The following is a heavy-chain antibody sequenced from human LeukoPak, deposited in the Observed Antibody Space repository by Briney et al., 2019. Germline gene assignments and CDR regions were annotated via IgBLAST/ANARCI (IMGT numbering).Heavy chain of an antibody. Sequence: ASVKVSCKASGYTFTGYYMHWVRQALGQGPEWMGWINPNSGGTNYSQKFQGRVTMTRDTSISTAYMELSRLRSDDTAVYYCARVSSIVGATTFDYWGQGTLVTVSS. J-gene: IGHJ4*02. CDR3: ARVSSIVGATTFDY. CDR2: INPNSGGT. V-gene: IGHV1-2*02. CDR1: GYTFTGYY. D-gene: IGHD1-26*01.